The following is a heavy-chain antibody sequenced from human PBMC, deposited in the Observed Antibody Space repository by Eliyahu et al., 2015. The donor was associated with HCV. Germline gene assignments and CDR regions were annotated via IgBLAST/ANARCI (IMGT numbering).Heavy chain of an antibody. D-gene: IGHD2-15*01. J-gene: IGHJ4*02. CDR3: ARPPYCSGGSCYYFDY. V-gene: IGHV5-51*01. Sequence: EVQLVQSGAEVKKXGESLKISCKXSGYSXTXXWIGWVRQMPGKGLEWMGIIYPGDSDTRYSPSFQGQVTISADKSISTAYLQWSSLKASDTAMYYCARPPYCSGGSCYYFDYWGQGTLVTVSS. CDR2: IYPGDSDT. CDR1: GYSXTXXW.